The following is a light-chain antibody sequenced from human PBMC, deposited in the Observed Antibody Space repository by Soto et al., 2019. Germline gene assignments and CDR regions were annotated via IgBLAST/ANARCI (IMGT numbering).Light chain of an antibody. CDR1: QSVSSY. Sequence: ESVLTQSPATLSLSPGERSTLSCMAIQSVSSYLAWYQQKPGQAPRLLIYDASNRATGIPARFSGSGSGTDFTLTISSLEHEDFAVYYCQQRSNWPPITFGQGTRLEIK. CDR2: DAS. CDR3: QQRSNWPPIT. V-gene: IGKV3-11*01. J-gene: IGKJ5*01.